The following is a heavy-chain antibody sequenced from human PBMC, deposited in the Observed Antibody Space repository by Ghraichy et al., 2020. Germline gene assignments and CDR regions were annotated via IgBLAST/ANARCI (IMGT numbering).Heavy chain of an antibody. CDR2: IVGSGGFT. D-gene: IGHD3-22*01. Sequence: GALRLSCAASGFTFSSYAMSWVRQAPGKGLEWVSAIVGSGGFTYYADSVKGRFTISRDNSKNTLYLQMNSLRAEDTAVYFCAKDPWSDYDSSAYYYGTGYYFDYWGQGTLVTVSS. CDR1: GFTFSSYA. V-gene: IGHV3-23*01. CDR3: AKDPWSDYDSSAYYYGTGYYFDY. J-gene: IGHJ4*02.